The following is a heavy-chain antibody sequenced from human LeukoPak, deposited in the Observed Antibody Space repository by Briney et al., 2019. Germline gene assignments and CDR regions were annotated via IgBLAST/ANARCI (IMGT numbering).Heavy chain of an antibody. CDR3: ARGDYYDGGGRNWFDP. Sequence: SETLSLTCTVSGDSMSSYFWNFIRQPAGKGLEWIGRIHTSWTTYYNPSLKSRITMSVDTSRNQFSLRLTSVTAADTAVYYCARGDYYDGGGRNWFDPWGQGTLVTVSS. CDR2: IHTSWTT. CDR1: GDSMSSYF. D-gene: IGHD3-16*01. V-gene: IGHV4-4*07. J-gene: IGHJ5*02.